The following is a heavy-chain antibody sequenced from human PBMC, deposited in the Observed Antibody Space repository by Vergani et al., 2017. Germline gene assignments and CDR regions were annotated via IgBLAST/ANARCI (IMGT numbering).Heavy chain of an antibody. Sequence: ELQLVESGGGLVQPGGSLRLSCAASGTTVSVNYMTWVRQAPGKGLGWVSHIYSGDETYYADSVKGRVTISRDTSKNTLHLQINNLGVEDTAVYYCARGNYYGSGTYVDPWGQGTLVTVSS. V-gene: IGHV3-66*02. CDR2: IYSGDET. CDR1: GTTVSVNY. J-gene: IGHJ5*02. CDR3: ARGNYYGSGTYVDP. D-gene: IGHD3-10*01.